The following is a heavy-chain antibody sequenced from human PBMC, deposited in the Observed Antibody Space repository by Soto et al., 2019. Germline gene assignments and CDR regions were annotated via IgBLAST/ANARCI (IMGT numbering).Heavy chain of an antibody. CDR1: GGSTSSSSYY. CDR2: LYYSGNT. Sequence: QLQLQESGPGLAKPSETLSLTCTVSGGSTSSSSYYWGWIRQPPGKGLEWIGSLYYSGNTYYNPSLKSRVTISVDASKNQFSLNLSSVTAADTAVYYCARQHAVINWFDPWGQGTLVTVSS. J-gene: IGHJ5*02. V-gene: IGHV4-39*01. D-gene: IGHD3-10*01. CDR3: ARQHAVINWFDP.